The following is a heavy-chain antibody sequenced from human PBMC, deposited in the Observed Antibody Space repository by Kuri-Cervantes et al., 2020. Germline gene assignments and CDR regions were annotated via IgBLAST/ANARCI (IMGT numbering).Heavy chain of an antibody. Sequence: GESLKISCAASGFTFSSYWMHWVRQAPGKGLVWVSRINSDGSSTSYADSVKGRSTISRDNAKNTLYLQMNSLRAEDTAVYYCARALNDYGRRGAFDIWGQGTMVTVSS. CDR2: INSDGSST. CDR3: ARALNDYGRRGAFDI. J-gene: IGHJ3*02. CDR1: GFTFSSYW. V-gene: IGHV3-74*01. D-gene: IGHD4-17*01.